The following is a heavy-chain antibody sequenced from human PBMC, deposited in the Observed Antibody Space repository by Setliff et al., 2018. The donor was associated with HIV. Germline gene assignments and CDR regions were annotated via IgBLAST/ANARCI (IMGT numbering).Heavy chain of an antibody. Sequence: GGSLRLSCVASGLTFNRYWMSWVRQVPGRGLEWVSSISSSGSYIYYAGSVKGRFTSSRDNGKNSLYLQMNSLRAEDTAVYYCARGTGPSGCAGDCYHDWGQGTLVTVSS. CDR3: ARGTGPSGCAGDCYHD. D-gene: IGHD2-21*02. J-gene: IGHJ4*02. CDR2: ISSSGSYI. CDR1: GLTFNRYW. V-gene: IGHV3-21*01.